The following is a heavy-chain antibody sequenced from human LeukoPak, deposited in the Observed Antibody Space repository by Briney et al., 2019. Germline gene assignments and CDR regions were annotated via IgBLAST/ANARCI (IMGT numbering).Heavy chain of an antibody. D-gene: IGHD1-1*01. CDR1: GFTFSSYG. Sequence: PGGSLRLSCAASGFTFSSYGMHWVRQAPGKGLEWVAVISYGGSNKYYADSVKGRFTISRDNSKNTLYLQMNSLRAEDTAVYYCAKEEKSLERRSPTHPTYFDYWGQGTLVTVSS. CDR2: ISYGGSNK. CDR3: AKEEKSLERRSPTHPTYFDY. V-gene: IGHV3-30*18. J-gene: IGHJ4*02.